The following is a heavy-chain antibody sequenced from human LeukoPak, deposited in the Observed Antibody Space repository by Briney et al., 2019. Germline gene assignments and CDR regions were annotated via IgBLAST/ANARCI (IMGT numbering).Heavy chain of an antibody. V-gene: IGHV3-21*01. J-gene: IGHJ4*02. Sequence: GGSLRLSCAASGFTFSSYSMNWVRQAPGKGLEWVSSITGSSSYIHYADSVKGRFTISRDNAKNTLYLQMNSLRAEDTAVYYCARRIAAAAAPYYFDYWGQGTLVTVSS. CDR1: GFTFSSYS. CDR2: ITGSSSYI. D-gene: IGHD6-13*01. CDR3: ARRIAAAAAPYYFDY.